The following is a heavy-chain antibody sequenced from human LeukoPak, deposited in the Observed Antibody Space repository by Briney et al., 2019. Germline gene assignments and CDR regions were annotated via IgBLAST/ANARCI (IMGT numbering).Heavy chain of an antibody. CDR2: INPSGTIT. J-gene: IGHJ4*02. CDR1: GITFTSYY. V-gene: IGHV1-46*01. D-gene: IGHD6-13*01. Sequence: ASVKVSCKASGITFTSYYIHWVRQAPGRGLEWMGKINPSGTITTYAPKYQGRVTVTKDTSTNTVYMELSSLRSDDTAVYYCALIAPPHNWGQGTLVTVST. CDR3: ALIAPPHN.